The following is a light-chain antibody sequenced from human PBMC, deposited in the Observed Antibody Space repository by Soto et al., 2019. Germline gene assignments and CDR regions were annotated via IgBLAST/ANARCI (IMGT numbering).Light chain of an antibody. CDR2: GAS. Sequence: EIVLTQSPGTLSLSPGERATLSCRASESVSSTYLGWYQQKPGQAPRLLIYGASSRATGIPDRFSGSGSGTDFTLTISRLEPEDFAVYYCQQYGSSAWTFGRGTKVDIK. V-gene: IGKV3-20*01. J-gene: IGKJ1*01. CDR3: QQYGSSAWT. CDR1: ESVSSTY.